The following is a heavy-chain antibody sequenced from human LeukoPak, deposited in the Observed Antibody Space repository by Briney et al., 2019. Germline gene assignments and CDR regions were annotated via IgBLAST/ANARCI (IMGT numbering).Heavy chain of an antibody. D-gene: IGHD2-8*01. CDR3: ARKGVYLND. CDR1: GGSFSGYY. Sequence: PSETLSLTCAVYGGSFSGYYWSWIRQPPGKGLEWIGEINHSGSTNYNPSLKSRVTISVDTSKNQFSLKLSSVTAADTAMYYCARKGVYLNDWGQGTLVTVSS. J-gene: IGHJ4*02. V-gene: IGHV4-34*01. CDR2: INHSGST.